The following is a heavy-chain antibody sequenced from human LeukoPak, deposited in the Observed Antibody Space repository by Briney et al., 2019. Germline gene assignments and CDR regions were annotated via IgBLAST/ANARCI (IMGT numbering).Heavy chain of an antibody. CDR1: GGSISSGSYY. D-gene: IGHD3-10*01. CDR3: ARRRRGGERSFDY. Sequence: SQTLSLTCTVSGGSISSGSYYWSWIRQPAGKGLEWIGRIYTSGSTNYNPSLKSRVTISVDTSKNQFSLKLSSVTAADTAVYYRARRRRGGERSFDYLGQGNLVNGSS. CDR2: IYTSGST. J-gene: IGHJ4*02. V-gene: IGHV4-61*02.